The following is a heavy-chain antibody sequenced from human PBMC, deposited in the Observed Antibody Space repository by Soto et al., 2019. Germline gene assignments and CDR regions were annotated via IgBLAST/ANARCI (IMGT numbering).Heavy chain of an antibody. CDR2: INHSGST. D-gene: IGHD2-2*01. CDR1: GGSFSGYY. Sequence: PSETLSLTCAVYGGSFSGYYWSWIRQPPGKGLEWIGEINHSGSTNYNPSLKSRATISVDTSKNQFSLKLSSVTAADTAVYYCARGLTVVVVPAARWFDPWGQGTLVTVSS. CDR3: ARGLTVVVVPAARWFDP. J-gene: IGHJ5*02. V-gene: IGHV4-34*01.